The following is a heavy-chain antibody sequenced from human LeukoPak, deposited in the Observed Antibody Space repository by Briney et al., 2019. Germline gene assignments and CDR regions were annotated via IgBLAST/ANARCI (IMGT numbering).Heavy chain of an antibody. J-gene: IGHJ4*02. CDR2: INPNSGGT. CDR3: ARRTGYSSSWYYFDY. D-gene: IGHD6-13*01. V-gene: IGHV1-2*02. Sequence: ASVKVSCKDSGYTFTGYYMHWVRQAPGQGLEWMGWINPNSGGTNYAQKFQGRVAMTRDTSISTAYMELSSLRSEDTAVYYCARRTGYSSSWYYFDYWGQGTLVTVSS. CDR1: GYTFTGYY.